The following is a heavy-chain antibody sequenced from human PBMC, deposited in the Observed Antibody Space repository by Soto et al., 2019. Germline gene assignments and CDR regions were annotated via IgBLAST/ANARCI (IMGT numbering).Heavy chain of an antibody. CDR3: AKDARVAGYWDFDY. CDR1: GFTFSTYS. J-gene: IGHJ4*02. Sequence: EVQLLESGGALVQPGGSLRLSCAGSGFTFSTYSMNWVRQAPGKGLEWVSGIYGNGGGTFYADSVKGRFTISRDNSKNTLYLHMISLRAEDTAVYYCAKDARVAGYWDFDYWGQGTLVTVSS. V-gene: IGHV3-23*01. D-gene: IGHD1-26*01. CDR2: IYGNGGGT.